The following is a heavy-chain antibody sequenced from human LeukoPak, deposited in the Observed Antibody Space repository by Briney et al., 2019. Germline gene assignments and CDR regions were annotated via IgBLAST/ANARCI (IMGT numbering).Heavy chain of an antibody. CDR3: AREGVGAHDY. J-gene: IGHJ4*02. CDR2: INHSGST. Sequence: SETLSLTCAVYGGSFSGYYWSWIRQPPGKGLEWIGEINHSGSTNYNPSLKSRVTISVDTSKNQFSLKLSSVTAADTAVYYCAREGVGAHDYWGQGTLVNVSS. V-gene: IGHV4-34*01. CDR1: GGSFSGYY. D-gene: IGHD1-26*01.